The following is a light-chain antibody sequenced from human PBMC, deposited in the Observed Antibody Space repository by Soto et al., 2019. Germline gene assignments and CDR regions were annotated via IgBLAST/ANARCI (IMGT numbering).Light chain of an antibody. CDR2: EVS. CDR1: SSDVGSYNR. Sequence: SALTQHASVCGSPGKAITISCTVGSSDVGSYNRVSWYRQHPGKAPQLMIYEVSNRPSGVSNRFSGSKSGNTASLTISGLQAEDEADYFCSSLTRSDTWVIGGGTKVTVL. J-gene: IGLJ3*02. V-gene: IGLV2-14*02. CDR3: SSLTRSDTWV.